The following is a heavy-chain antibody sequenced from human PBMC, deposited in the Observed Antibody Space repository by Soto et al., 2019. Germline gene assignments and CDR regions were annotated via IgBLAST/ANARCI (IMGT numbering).Heavy chain of an antibody. CDR2: ISAYNGNT. D-gene: IGHD3-22*01. CDR3: ARDVTSSTYYYLSPGGFDP. CDR1: GYTFTSYG. Sequence: ASVKVSCKASGYTFTSYGISRVRQAPGQGLEWMGWISAYNGNTNYAQKLQGRVTMTTDTSTSTAYMELRSLRSDDTAVYYCARDVTSSTYYYLSPGGFDPWGQGTLVTVSS. J-gene: IGHJ5*02. V-gene: IGHV1-18*01.